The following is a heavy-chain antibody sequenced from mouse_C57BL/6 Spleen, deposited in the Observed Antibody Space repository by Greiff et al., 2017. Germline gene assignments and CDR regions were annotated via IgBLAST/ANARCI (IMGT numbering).Heavy chain of an antibody. CDR2: IDPNSGGT. V-gene: IGHV1-72*01. CDR3: TRRGSSRYDAMDY. J-gene: IGHJ4*01. CDR1: GYTFTSYW. Sequence: VQLQESGAELVKPGASVKLSCKASGYTFTSYWMHWVKQRPGRGLEWIGRIDPNSGGTKYNEKFKSKATLTVDKSSSTAYMQLSSLTSEDSAVYYCTRRGSSRYDAMDYWGQGTSVTVSS. D-gene: IGHD1-1*01.